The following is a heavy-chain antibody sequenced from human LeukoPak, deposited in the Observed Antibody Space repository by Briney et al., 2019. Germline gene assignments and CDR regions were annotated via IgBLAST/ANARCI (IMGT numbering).Heavy chain of an antibody. CDR3: AKTPDSSGWNHFDY. D-gene: IGHD6-19*01. CDR2: ISYDGSNR. J-gene: IGHJ4*02. V-gene: IGHV3-30*18. CDR1: GFTFSSYG. Sequence: GGSLRPSCAASGFTFSSYGMHWVRQAPGKGLEWVAVISYDGSNRYYADSVKGRFTISRDNSKNTLYLQMNSLRAEDTAVYYCAKTPDSSGWNHFDYWGQGTLVTVSS.